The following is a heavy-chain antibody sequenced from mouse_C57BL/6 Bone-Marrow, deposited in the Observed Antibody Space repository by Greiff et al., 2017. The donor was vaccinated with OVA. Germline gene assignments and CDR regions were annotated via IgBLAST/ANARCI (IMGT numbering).Heavy chain of an antibody. CDR1: GYTFTSYW. J-gene: IGHJ1*03. CDR2: IDPSDSYT. D-gene: IGHD1-1*01. V-gene: IGHV1-69*01. Sequence: QVQLQQPGAELVMPGASVKLSCKASGYTFTSYWMHWVKQRPGQGLEWIGEIDPSDSYTNYNQKFKGKSTLTVDKSSSTAYMQLSSLTSEDSAVYYCARGGLTVVDRYWYCDVWGTGTTVTVSS. CDR3: ARGGLTVVDRYWYCDV.